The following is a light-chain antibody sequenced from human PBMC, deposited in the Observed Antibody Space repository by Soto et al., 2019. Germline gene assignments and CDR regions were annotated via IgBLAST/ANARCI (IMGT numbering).Light chain of an antibody. V-gene: IGKV3-20*01. Sequence: EIVLTQSPGTLSLSPGERATLSCRARQSVTGTYLAWYQQKPGQAPRLLIYDVSSRATGIPDRFTGSGSATDFTLTISRLEPEDFAVYYCLQHSNSPFTFGQGTRLEIK. CDR3: LQHSNSPFT. J-gene: IGKJ5*01. CDR2: DVS. CDR1: QSVTGTY.